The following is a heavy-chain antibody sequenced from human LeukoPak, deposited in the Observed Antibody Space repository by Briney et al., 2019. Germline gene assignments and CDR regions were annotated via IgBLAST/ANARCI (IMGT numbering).Heavy chain of an antibody. V-gene: IGHV3-48*03. CDR2: ISSSGSTI. CDR3: AKGSSYYDSSGYYSEDY. CDR1: GFTFSSYE. J-gene: IGHJ4*02. D-gene: IGHD3-22*01. Sequence: PGGSLRLSCAASGFTFSSYEMNWVRQAPGKGLEWVSYISSSGSTIYYADSVKGRFTISRDNAKNSLYLQMNSLRAEDTAVYYCAKGSSYYDSSGYYSEDYWGQGTLITVSS.